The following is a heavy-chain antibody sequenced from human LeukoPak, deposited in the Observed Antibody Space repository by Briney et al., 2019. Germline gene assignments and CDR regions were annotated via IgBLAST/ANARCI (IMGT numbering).Heavy chain of an antibody. CDR2: IIPIFGTA. CDR1: GGTFSSYA. CDR3: AGAGRGQLLYLNWFDP. J-gene: IGHJ5*02. D-gene: IGHD2-2*02. V-gene: IGHV1-69*13. Sequence: GASVKVSCKASGGTFSSYAISWVRQAPGQGLEWMGGIIPIFGTANYAQKFQGRVTITADESTSTAYMELSSLRSEDTAVYYCAGAGRGQLLYLNWFDPWGQGTLVTVSS.